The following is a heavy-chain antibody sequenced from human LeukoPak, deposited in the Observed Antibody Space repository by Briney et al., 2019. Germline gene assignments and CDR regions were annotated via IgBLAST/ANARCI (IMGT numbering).Heavy chain of an antibody. V-gene: IGHV4-59*08. CDR2: IYYSGST. Sequence: SETLSLTCTVSGGSISSYYWSWIRQPPGKGLEWIGYIYYSGSTNYNPSLKSRVTISVDTSKNQFPLKLSSVTAADTAVYYCARLWFGESLYYYYGMDVWGQGTTVTVSS. CDR3: ARLWFGESLYYYYGMDV. J-gene: IGHJ6*02. CDR1: GGSISSYY. D-gene: IGHD3-10*01.